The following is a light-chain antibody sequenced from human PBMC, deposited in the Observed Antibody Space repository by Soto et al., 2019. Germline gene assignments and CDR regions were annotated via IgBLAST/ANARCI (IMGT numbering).Light chain of an antibody. J-gene: IGLJ1*01. CDR3: AARDDRLSGYG. V-gene: IGLV1-47*02. Sequence: QSVLTQPPSTSGTPGQRVTISCSGDSSNIAKNYVYWYQQVPGMAPKLLIYSDNQRPSGVPDRFSGSKSGTSASLAISGLRSEDEADYYCAARDDRLSGYGFGGGTRSPS. CDR1: SSNIAKNY. CDR2: SDN.